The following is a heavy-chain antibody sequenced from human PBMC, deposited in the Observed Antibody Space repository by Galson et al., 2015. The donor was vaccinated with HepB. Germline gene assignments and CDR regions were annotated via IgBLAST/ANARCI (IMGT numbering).Heavy chain of an antibody. D-gene: IGHD6-13*01. J-gene: IGHJ5*02. CDR2: ISWNGGST. Sequence: SLRLSCAASGFNFDDYAMHWVRQAPGKGLEWVAGISWNGGSTDYADSVKGRFTISRDNAKNSLYLLMNSLKTEDTALYYCAKDWYSSSWYWFDPWGQGTLVTVSS. CDR1: GFNFDDYA. CDR3: AKDWYSSSWYWFDP. V-gene: IGHV3-9*01.